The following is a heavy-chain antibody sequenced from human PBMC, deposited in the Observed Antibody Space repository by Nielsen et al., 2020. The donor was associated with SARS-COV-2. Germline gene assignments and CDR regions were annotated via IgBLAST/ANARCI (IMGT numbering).Heavy chain of an antibody. V-gene: IGHV3-7*05. D-gene: IGHD4-11*01. CDR2: INEDGSVV. Sequence: GGSLRLSCAASGLIFSSSWMVWVRPAPGKGLEWVANINEDGSVVNYVDSVKGRFTISRDNAGKSLYLQMNSLRAEDTAVYYCARDAAYSRFDYWGQGTLVTVSS. CDR1: GLIFSSSW. CDR3: ARDAAYSRFDY. J-gene: IGHJ4*02.